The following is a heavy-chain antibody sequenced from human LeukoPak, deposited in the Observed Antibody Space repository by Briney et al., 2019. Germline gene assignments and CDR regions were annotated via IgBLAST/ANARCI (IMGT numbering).Heavy chain of an antibody. CDR3: ARDGPYCSGGSCYSFPDY. CDR2: IYTSGST. CDR1: GGSISSYY. D-gene: IGHD2-15*01. Sequence: SETLSLTCTVSGGSISSYYWSWIRQPAGKGLEWIGRIYTSGSTNYNPSLKSRVTMSVDTSKNQFSLKLSSVTAADTAVYYCARDGPYCSGGSCYSFPDYWGQGTLVTVSS. V-gene: IGHV4-4*07. J-gene: IGHJ4*02.